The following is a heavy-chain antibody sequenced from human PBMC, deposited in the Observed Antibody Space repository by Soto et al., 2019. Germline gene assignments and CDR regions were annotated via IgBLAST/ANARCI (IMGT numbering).Heavy chain of an antibody. D-gene: IGHD3-22*01. V-gene: IGHV3-53*01. J-gene: IGHJ5*02. Sequence: GGSLRLSCAASGFTVSSNYMSWVRQAPGKGLEWVSVIYSGGSTYYADSVKGRFTISRDNSKNTLYLQMNSLRAEDTAVYYCARDPQYYYDSSGYSWGQGTLVTVS. CDR3: ARDPQYYYDSSGYS. CDR2: IYSGGST. CDR1: GFTVSSNY.